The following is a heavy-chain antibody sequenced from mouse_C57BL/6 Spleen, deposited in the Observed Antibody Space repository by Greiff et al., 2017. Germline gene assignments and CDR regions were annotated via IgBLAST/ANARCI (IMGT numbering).Heavy chain of an antibody. D-gene: IGHD6-1*01. CDR1: GYAFSSYW. V-gene: IGHV1-80*01. CDR2: IYPGDGDT. J-gene: IGHJ2*01. CDR3: ARRGSSCYLDY. Sequence: QVQLQQSGAELVKPGASVKISCKASGYAFSSYWMNWVKQRPGKGLEWIGQIYPGDGDTNYNGKFKGKATLTADKSSSTAYMKLSRLTSEDSAVYFCARRGSSCYLDYWVQGTTLTVSS.